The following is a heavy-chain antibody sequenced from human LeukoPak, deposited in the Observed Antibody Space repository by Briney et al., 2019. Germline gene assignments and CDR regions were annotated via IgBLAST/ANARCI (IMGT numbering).Heavy chain of an antibody. J-gene: IGHJ5*02. Sequence: SVKVSCKASGGTFSIYAISWVRQAPGQRREWMGGIIAIVVTANYAQKFKGRVTITAAKYTRTAYMELSSLRSEDTAAYYCASTIVRLGELFWFDPWGQGTLVTVSS. CDR2: IIAIVVTA. V-gene: IGHV1-69*06. CDR1: GGTFSIYA. D-gene: IGHD3-16*01. CDR3: ASTIVRLGELFWFDP.